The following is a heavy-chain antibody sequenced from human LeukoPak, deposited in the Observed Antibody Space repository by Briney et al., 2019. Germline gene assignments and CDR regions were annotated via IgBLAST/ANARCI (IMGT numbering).Heavy chain of an antibody. V-gene: IGHV4-30-2*01. J-gene: IGHJ4*02. CDR3: ARDNPSAPGWEFDY. D-gene: IGHD1-26*01. CDR2: IYHSGST. Sequence: PSETLSLTCAVSGGSISSGGYSWSWIRQPPGKGLEWIGYIYHSGSTYYNPSLKSRVTISVDRSKNQFSLKLSSVTAADTAVYYCARDNPSAPGWEFDYWGQGTLVTVSS. CDR1: GGSISSGGYS.